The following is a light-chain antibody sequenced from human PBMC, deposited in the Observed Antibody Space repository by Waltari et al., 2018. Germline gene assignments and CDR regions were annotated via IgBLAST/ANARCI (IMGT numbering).Light chain of an antibody. CDR1: LSISNW. CDR2: KSF. CDR3: QQYNISPYT. Sequence: DIQMTQSPSTLSASVGDRVTITCRASLSISNWLAWYQQKPGKAPKVLIYKSFSLQSGVPSRFSGSGSETEFTLTVSSLQPDDFATYYCQQYNISPYTFGQGTTLEI. V-gene: IGKV1-5*03. J-gene: IGKJ2*01.